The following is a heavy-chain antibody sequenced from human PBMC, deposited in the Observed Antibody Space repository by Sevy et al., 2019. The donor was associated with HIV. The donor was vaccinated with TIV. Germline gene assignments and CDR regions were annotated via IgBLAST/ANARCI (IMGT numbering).Heavy chain of an antibody. CDR2: ISTSSSYI. J-gene: IGHJ4*02. V-gene: IGHV3-21*01. CDR3: ARDEVGGSYWEFDY. D-gene: IGHD1-26*01. Sequence: GESLKISCAASGFTFSSYSMNWVRQAPGKGLEWASSISTSSSYIYYADSVKGRFTISRDNAKNSLYLQMNSLRAEDTAVYYCARDEVGGSYWEFDYWGQGTLVTVSS. CDR1: GFTFSSYS.